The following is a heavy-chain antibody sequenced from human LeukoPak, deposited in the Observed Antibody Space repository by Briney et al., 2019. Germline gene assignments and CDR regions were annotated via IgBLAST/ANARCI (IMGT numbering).Heavy chain of an antibody. CDR3: ARDYYDTSGRVYYYFDY. D-gene: IGHD3-22*01. V-gene: IGHV4-4*07. CDR1: GGSISSYY. J-gene: IGHJ4*02. Sequence: SETLSLTCTVSGGSISSYYWSWIRQPAGKGLEWIGRIYTSGSTNYNPSLKSRVTMSVDTSKNQFSLKLSSVTAADTAVYYCARDYYDTSGRVYYYFDYWGQGTLVTVSS. CDR2: IYTSGST.